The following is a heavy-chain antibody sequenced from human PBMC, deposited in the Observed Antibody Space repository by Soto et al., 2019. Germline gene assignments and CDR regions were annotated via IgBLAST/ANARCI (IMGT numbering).Heavy chain of an antibody. CDR1: GFTLSSYA. Sequence: GESLKISCAASGFTLSSYAMRCVRQAPGKGLEWVSVISGSDDSTYYADSVKGRFTISRDNSKNSLYLQMNSLRAEDTALYYCARGQSGLLHTYFDYWGQGTLVTVSS. CDR2: ISGSDDST. J-gene: IGHJ4*02. CDR3: ARGQSGLLHTYFDY. D-gene: IGHD3-22*01. V-gene: IGHV3-23*01.